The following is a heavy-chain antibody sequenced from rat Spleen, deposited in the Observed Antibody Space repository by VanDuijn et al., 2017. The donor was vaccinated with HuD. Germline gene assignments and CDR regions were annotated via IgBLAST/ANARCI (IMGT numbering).Heavy chain of an antibody. V-gene: IGHV10-5*01. CDR1: GFTFSNAA. CDR2: IRAKANNYAT. Sequence: VQLVESGGGLVQPKESLRISCGTSGFTFSNAAMYWVRQAPGKGLDWVARIRAKANNYATYYADSVKGRFTISRDDSKSVVYLQMDNLKTEDTAMYYCTTDNGDWGQGVMVTVSS. D-gene: IGHD1-10*01. J-gene: IGHJ2*01. CDR3: TTDNGD.